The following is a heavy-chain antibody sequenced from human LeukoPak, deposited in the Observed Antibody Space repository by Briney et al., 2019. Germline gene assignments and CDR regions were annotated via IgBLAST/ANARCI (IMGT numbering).Heavy chain of an antibody. D-gene: IGHD3-16*01. CDR3: ARDGGTDWYDP. V-gene: IGHV3-7*01. CDR2: IKQDGSEK. Sequence: GGSLRLSCAASGFTISGYWMTWVRQAQGKGLEWVASIKQDGSEKTYVDSVKGRFTISRDNAKNSIYLQMNSLRVEDTAIYYCARDGGTDWYDPWGQGTLVSVSS. CDR1: GFTISGYW. J-gene: IGHJ5*02.